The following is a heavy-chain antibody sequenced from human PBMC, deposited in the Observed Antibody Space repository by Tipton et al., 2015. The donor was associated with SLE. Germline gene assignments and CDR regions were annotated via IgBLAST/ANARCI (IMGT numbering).Heavy chain of an antibody. CDR3: ARGGYYDSSGYYYY. V-gene: IGHV1-69*01. J-gene: IGHJ4*02. Sequence: KFQGRVTITADESTSTAYMELSSLRSEDTAVYYCARGGYYDSSGYYYYWGQGTLVTVSS. D-gene: IGHD3-22*01.